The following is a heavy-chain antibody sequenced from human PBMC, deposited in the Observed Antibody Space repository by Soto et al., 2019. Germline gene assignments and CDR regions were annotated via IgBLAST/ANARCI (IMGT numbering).Heavy chain of an antibody. J-gene: IGHJ5*02. D-gene: IGHD4-4*01. CDR2: IYSGGST. V-gene: IGHV3-53*01. Sequence: GGSLRLSCAASGFTVSSNYMSWVRQAPGKGLEWVSVIYSGGSTYYADSVKGRFTISRDNSKNTLYLQMNSLRAEDTAVYYCARGGDYRDPALGWFDPWGQGTLVTVSS. CDR1: GFTVSSNY. CDR3: ARGGDYRDPALGWFDP.